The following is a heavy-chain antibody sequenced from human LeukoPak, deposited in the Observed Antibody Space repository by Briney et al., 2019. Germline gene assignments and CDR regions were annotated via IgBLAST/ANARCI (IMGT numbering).Heavy chain of an antibody. D-gene: IGHD1-1*01. J-gene: IGHJ4*02. CDR3: ARGGYNWNDWGRDFPYYFDY. Sequence: PSETLSLTCTVSGASISSRSSYCGGWIPQPPGKGLGWIVSVHYGGSTHYSPSLQSRLTTSVDKSKNQVSLKMSCVAAADTGVYYCARGGYNWNDWGRDFPYYFDYWGQGTLVTVSS. CDR2: VHYGGST. V-gene: IGHV4-39*01. CDR1: GASISSRSSYC.